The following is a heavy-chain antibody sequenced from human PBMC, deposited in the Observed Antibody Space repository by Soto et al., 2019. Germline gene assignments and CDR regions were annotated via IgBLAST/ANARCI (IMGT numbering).Heavy chain of an antibody. D-gene: IGHD3-16*01. Sequence: PSETLSLTCAVSSGSISSGNWWSWFRQPQGKGLEWIGEIYYSGTTNYNPSLKSRVTISVDTSKNQFSLKLSSVTAADTAVYYCARETAGGDLTYYYYYGMDVWGQGTTVTVSS. V-gene: IGHV4-4*02. J-gene: IGHJ6*02. CDR1: SGSISSGNW. CDR3: ARETAGGDLTYYYYYGMDV. CDR2: IYYSGTT.